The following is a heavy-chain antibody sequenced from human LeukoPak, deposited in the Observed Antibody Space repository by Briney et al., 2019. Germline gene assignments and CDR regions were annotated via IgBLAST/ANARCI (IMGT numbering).Heavy chain of an antibody. D-gene: IGHD6-13*01. CDR1: GFTFRNYW. CDR3: AKTSAAAGTGFVN. V-gene: IGHV3-74*01. J-gene: IGHJ4*02. CDR2: ISNDGGNT. Sequence: PGGSLRLSCVASGFTFRNYWMHWVRQAPGAGLEWVSRISNDGGNTVYADSVRGRFTISRDNSKNTLYLQMNSLRAEDTAVYYCAKTSAAAGTGFVNWGQGTLVTVSS.